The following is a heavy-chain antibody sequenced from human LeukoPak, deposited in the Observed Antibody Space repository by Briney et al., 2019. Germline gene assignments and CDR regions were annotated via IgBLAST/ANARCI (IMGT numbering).Heavy chain of an antibody. CDR3: ATGPGYSYGAFDY. V-gene: IGHV1-24*01. Sequence: ASVKCSCKVSGFTLTELSMHWVRQAPGKGLERMGGFDPECGATIYAQKFQGRITMTEDTSTVTAYMELSSLRAEDTAVYDCATGPGYSYGAFDYWGQGTLVTVSS. J-gene: IGHJ4*02. D-gene: IGHD5-18*01. CDR1: GFTLTELS. CDR2: FDPECGAT.